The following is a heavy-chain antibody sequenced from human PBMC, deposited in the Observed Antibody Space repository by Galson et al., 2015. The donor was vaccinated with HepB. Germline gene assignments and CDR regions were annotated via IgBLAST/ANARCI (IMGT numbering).Heavy chain of an antibody. Sequence: SVKVSCKASGYTFTRHAIHWVRQAPGQRLEWMGWINTGNGNTHYSQTFQGRVTMTTDTSTSTAYMELRSLRSDDTAVYYCARDWSGYWGQGTLVTVSS. D-gene: IGHD3-10*01. CDR3: ARDWSGY. CDR1: GYTFTRHA. CDR2: INTGNGNT. J-gene: IGHJ4*02. V-gene: IGHV1-3*04.